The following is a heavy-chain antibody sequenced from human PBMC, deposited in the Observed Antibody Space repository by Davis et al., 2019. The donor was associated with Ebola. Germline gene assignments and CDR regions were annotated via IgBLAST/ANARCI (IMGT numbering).Heavy chain of an antibody. J-gene: IGHJ4*02. CDR2: ITSDGRIT. CDR3: ATTQWLREFDN. D-gene: IGHD6-19*01. Sequence: PGGSLRLSCTASGFTFNKYWMHWVRLAPEKGLVWVSHITSDGRITRYADSVKGRFTISRDKSNNTLYLEMNSLRVDDTAVYYCATTQWLREFDNWGQGTLVTVSS. V-gene: IGHV3-74*01. CDR1: GFTFNKYW.